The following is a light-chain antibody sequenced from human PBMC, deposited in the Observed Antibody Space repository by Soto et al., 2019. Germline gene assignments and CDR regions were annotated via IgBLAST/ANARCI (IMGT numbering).Light chain of an antibody. J-gene: IGLJ3*02. Sequence: QSVLAQPASVSGSPGQSITISCTGTSSDVGGHNFVSWYQQHPGKAPKLMIYEVTYRPSGVSNRFTGSKSGNTASLTISGLLAEDEATYYCASKTASTFVLFGGGTKVTV. CDR3: ASKTASTFVL. V-gene: IGLV2-14*03. CDR1: SSDVGGHNF. CDR2: EVT.